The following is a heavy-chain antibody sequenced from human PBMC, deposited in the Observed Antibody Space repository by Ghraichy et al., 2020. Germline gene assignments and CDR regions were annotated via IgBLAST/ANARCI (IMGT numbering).Heavy chain of an antibody. V-gene: IGHV4-59*01. Sequence: SETLSLTCTVSGGSINTYYWSWIRQPPGKGLEWIGYIYYSGSTNYNPSLESRVTISVDTSKNQFSLKLSSVTAADTAVYYCAGGGSGPEWLVFRYWGQGTLVTVSS. CDR3: AGGGSGPEWLVFRY. CDR1: GGSINTYY. J-gene: IGHJ4*02. D-gene: IGHD6-19*01. CDR2: IYYSGST.